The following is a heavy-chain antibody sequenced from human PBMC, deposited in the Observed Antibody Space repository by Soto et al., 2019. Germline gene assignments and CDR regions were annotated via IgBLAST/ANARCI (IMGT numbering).Heavy chain of an antibody. CDR3: ARSGIAVAGDFDY. CDR2: IIPIFGTA. J-gene: IGHJ4*02. V-gene: IGHV1-69*13. Sequence: SVKVSCKASGGTFSSYAISWVRQAPGQGLEWMGGIIPIFGTANYAQKFQGRVTITADESTSTAYMELSSLRSEDTAVYYCARSGIAVAGDFDYWGQGTLVTVSS. CDR1: GGTFSSYA. D-gene: IGHD6-19*01.